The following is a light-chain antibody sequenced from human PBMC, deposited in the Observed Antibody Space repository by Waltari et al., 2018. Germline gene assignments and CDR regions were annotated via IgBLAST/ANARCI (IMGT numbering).Light chain of an antibody. Sequence: EIVMTQSPTTLSVSPGERATLSCRASQSVSSNLAWYQQKPGQAPRLLIYGASTRATRIPARFSGSGSGTEFILTISSLQSEDFAVYYCQQYKNWPPYTFGQGTKLEIK. J-gene: IGKJ2*01. CDR3: QQYKNWPPYT. CDR1: QSVSSN. V-gene: IGKV3-15*01. CDR2: GAS.